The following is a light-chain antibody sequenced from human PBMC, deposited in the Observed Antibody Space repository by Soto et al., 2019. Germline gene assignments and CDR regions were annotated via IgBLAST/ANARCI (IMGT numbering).Light chain of an antibody. V-gene: IGLV4-69*01. Sequence: QPVLTQSPSASASLGASVKLTCTLSSGYSTYAIAWNQQQSEKGPRFLMKINYDGTHSKGDGFFDRFSGSSSGAERHLTISGLQSEDEADYYCQSLGTGIQVFGGGTKLTVL. J-gene: IGLJ3*02. CDR2: INYDGTH. CDR1: SGYSTYA. CDR3: QSLGTGIQV.